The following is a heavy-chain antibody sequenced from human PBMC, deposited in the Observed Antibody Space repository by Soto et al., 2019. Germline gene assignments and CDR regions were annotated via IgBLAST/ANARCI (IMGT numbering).Heavy chain of an antibody. D-gene: IGHD3-10*01. CDR2: IYWDDDK. J-gene: IGHJ4*02. Sequence: QITLKESGPTLVRPTQTLTPTCTFSGFSLSSSGVGVAWIRQPPGKALEWLALIYWDDDKRYSPSLKSRLTITKDTSKNQVVLTLTKLDTVDTATYYCARGGWTTYYSPFFDYWGQGTLVTVSS. CDR1: GFSLSSSGVG. CDR3: ARGGWTTYYSPFFDY. V-gene: IGHV2-5*02.